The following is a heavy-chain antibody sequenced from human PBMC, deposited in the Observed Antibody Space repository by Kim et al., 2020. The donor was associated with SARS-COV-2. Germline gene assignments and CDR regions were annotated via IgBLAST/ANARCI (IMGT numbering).Heavy chain of an antibody. V-gene: IGHV3-21*01. J-gene: IGHJ4*02. Sequence: GGSLRLSCAASGFTFSSYSMNWVRQAPGKGLEWVSSISSSSSYIYYADSVKGRFTISRDNAKNSLYLQMNSLRAEDTAVYYCARVGSVSSSTSRALYYFDYWGQGTLVTVSS. CDR3: ARVGSVSSSTSRALYYFDY. D-gene: IGHD2-2*01. CDR1: GFTFSSYS. CDR2: ISSSSSYI.